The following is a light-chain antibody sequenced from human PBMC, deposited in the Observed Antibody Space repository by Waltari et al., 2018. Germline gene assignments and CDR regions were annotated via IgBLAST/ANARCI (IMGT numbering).Light chain of an antibody. CDR1: QGISNS. CDR3: EQYFSTPPYT. CDR2: ASS. J-gene: IGKJ2*01. Sequence: DIQMTQSPYSLSASVGDRVTITCRASQGISNSLAWYQQKPGKAPKLLLDASSTLESGVPSRFSGSGSGTDYTLTISSLQPEDFATYYCEQYFSTPPYTFGQGTKLEI. V-gene: IGKV1-NL1*01.